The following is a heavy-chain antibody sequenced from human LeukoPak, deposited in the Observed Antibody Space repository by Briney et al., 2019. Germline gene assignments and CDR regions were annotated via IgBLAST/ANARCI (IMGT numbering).Heavy chain of an antibody. D-gene: IGHD3-22*01. CDR3: ARDGYYYDSSGYLDY. Sequence: GGSLRLSCAASGFTFSSYAMHWVRQAPGKGLEWVAVISYDGSNKYYADSVKGRFTIPRDNSKNTLYLQMNSLRAEDTAVYYCARDGYYYDSSGYLDYWGQGTLVTVSS. V-gene: IGHV3-30-3*01. J-gene: IGHJ4*02. CDR2: ISYDGSNK. CDR1: GFTFSSYA.